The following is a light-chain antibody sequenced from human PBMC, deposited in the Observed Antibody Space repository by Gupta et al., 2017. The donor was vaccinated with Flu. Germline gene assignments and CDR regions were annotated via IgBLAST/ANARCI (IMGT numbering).Light chain of an antibody. V-gene: IGKV3-11*01. CDR1: QSVSSY. J-gene: IGKJ4*01. CDR3: QQRSNWPPLT. Sequence: EIVLTQSPATLSLYPGERATLSRKASQSVSSYLAWYQQKPGQAPRLLIYDASNRATGIPARFSGSGSGTDFTLTISSLEPEDFAVYYCQQRSNWPPLTFGGGTKVEIK. CDR2: DAS.